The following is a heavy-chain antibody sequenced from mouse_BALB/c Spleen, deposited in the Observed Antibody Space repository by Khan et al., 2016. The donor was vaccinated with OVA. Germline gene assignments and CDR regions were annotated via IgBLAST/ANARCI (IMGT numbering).Heavy chain of an antibody. V-gene: IGHV3-2*02. D-gene: IGHD3-2*02. J-gene: IGHJ2*01. Sequence: EVKLEESGPGLVKPSQSLSLTCPVTGYSITSDYAWNWIRQFPGNKLEWMGYISYSGTTKYHPSLKSRISITRDTSKNQFFLQLNFVTIEDTATYYCARIQGGDFDYWGQGTTLTVSS. CDR2: ISYSGTT. CDR1: GYSITSDYA. CDR3: ARIQGGDFDY.